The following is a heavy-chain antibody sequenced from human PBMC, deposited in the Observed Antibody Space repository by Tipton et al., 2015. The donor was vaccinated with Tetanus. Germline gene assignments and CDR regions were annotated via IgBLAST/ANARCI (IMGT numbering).Heavy chain of an antibody. CDR1: GASISDKKYY. Sequence: TLSLTCIVSGASISDKKYYWGWIRQAPGKGLEWIASVYFEGSTYYSPSLKSRLTIDVDTSQNLFSLRLTSVTAADTAVYYCARATSTGPAYNWFDPWGQGTLVTVSS. CDR3: ARATSTGPAYNWFDP. CDR2: VYFEGST. V-gene: IGHV4-39*02. J-gene: IGHJ5*02. D-gene: IGHD2-8*02.